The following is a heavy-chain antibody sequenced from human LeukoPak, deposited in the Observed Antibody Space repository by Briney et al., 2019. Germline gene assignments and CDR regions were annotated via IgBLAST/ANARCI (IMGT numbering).Heavy chain of an antibody. Sequence: PSETLSLTCTVSGDSISNSNYYWGWIRQPPGKGLEWIGNIYYSGRTYYNPSLKSRVTISVDTSKNQFSLNLNFVTAADTAVYYCASGTRYYYDTTGYYYFTLWGRGALVTVSS. CDR1: GDSISNSNYY. V-gene: IGHV4-39*07. CDR3: ASGTRYYYDTTGYYYFTL. J-gene: IGHJ4*02. D-gene: IGHD3-22*01. CDR2: IYYSGRT.